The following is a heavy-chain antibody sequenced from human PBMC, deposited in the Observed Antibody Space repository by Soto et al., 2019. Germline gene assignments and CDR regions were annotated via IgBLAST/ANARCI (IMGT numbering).Heavy chain of an antibody. CDR1: GFTFNRHP. Sequence: GGSLRLSCAASGFTFNRHPLHWVRQAPGKGLEWVAVISHDGNNKYYADSVKGRFTISRDNSMNMLYLQMRGLRTEDTAIFYCARSSGHIYATLHEQFEHWGQGALVTVSS. CDR2: ISHDGNNK. D-gene: IGHD2-8*01. J-gene: IGHJ4*02. V-gene: IGHV3-30-3*01. CDR3: ARSSGHIYATLHEQFEH.